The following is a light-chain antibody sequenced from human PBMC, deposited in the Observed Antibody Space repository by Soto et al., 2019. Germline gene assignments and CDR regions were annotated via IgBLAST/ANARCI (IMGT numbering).Light chain of an antibody. V-gene: IGKV1-13*02. J-gene: IGKJ5*01. CDR2: DVS. Sequence: AIQLTQSPSSLSASVGDRVTTTCRASQDIRGALAWYQQKPGKAPKILIYDVSILESGVPSRFSGSSSGTDFTLTISSLQPGDFATYYCQQFNSYPITFGQGTRLEIK. CDR1: QDIRGA. CDR3: QQFNSYPIT.